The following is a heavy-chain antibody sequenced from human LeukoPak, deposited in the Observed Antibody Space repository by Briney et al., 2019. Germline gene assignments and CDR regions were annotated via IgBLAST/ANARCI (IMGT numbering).Heavy chain of an antibody. V-gene: IGHV3-30*18. CDR2: ISYDGSNK. J-gene: IGHJ4*02. Sequence: GGSLRLYCAASGFTVSGNYMSWVRQARGKGLEWVAVISYDGSNKCYADSVKGRFTISRDNSKNTLYLQMNSLRAEDTAVYYCAKDLVPGYFDYWGQGTLVTVSS. CDR1: GFTVSGNY. CDR3: AKDLVPGYFDY.